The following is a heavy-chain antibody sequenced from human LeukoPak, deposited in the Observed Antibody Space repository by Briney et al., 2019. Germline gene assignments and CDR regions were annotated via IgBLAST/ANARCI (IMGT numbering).Heavy chain of an antibody. D-gene: IGHD4-11*01. V-gene: IGHV4-34*01. Sequence: PSETLSLTCAVSLGSFSGYYWSWIRQPPGKGLEWIGEINHSGSTNYIPSLKSRVTITVDTSKNQFSLKLSSVTAADTAVYYCARGVGVYSNYPTYYYYYYMDVWGKGTTVTVSS. CDR1: LGSFSGYY. CDR3: ARGVGVYSNYPTYYYYYYMDV. CDR2: INHSGST. J-gene: IGHJ6*03.